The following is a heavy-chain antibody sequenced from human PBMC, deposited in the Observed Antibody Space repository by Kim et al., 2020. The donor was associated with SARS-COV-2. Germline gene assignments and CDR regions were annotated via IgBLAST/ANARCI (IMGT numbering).Heavy chain of an antibody. CDR1: GVTFSSYA. CDR2: ITGSGGNT. V-gene: IGHV3-23*01. Sequence: GGSLRLSCAASGVTFSSYAMTWVRQAPGKGLEWVSAITGSGGNTFYADSVKGRFTISRDNSKNTLSLQMNSLRVEDTAVYYCAKGARIVAAGSYYYGMDV. CDR3: AKGARIVAAGSYYYGMDV. D-gene: IGHD6-13*01. J-gene: IGHJ6*01.